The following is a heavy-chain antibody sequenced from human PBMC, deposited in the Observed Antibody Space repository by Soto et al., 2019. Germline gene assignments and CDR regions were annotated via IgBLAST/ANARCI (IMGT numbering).Heavy chain of an antibody. CDR3: AKGLRRLLRTQYYYGLDV. V-gene: IGHV3-21*04. CDR2: ISSSSSYI. J-gene: IGHJ6*02. D-gene: IGHD3-10*01. CDR1: GFTFSSYS. Sequence: GGSLRLSCAASGFTFSSYSMNWVRQAPGKGLEWVSSISSSSSYIYYADSVKGRFTVSRDNSKRTLSLQMNSLREEDTAIYYCAKGLRRLLRTQYYYGLDVWGRGTTVTVSS.